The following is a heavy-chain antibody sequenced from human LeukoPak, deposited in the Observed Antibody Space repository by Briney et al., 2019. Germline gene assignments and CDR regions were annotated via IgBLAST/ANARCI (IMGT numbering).Heavy chain of an antibody. D-gene: IGHD1-26*01. CDR2: INAGNGNT. CDR1: GFTFSSYA. J-gene: IGHJ5*02. V-gene: IGHV1-3*03. Sequence: GGSLRLSCAASGFTFSSYAMHWVRQAPGQRLEWMGWINAGNGNTKYSQEFQGRVTITRDTSASTAYMELSSLRSEDMAVYYCARSFRGSYNWFDPWGQGTLVTVSS. CDR3: ARSFRGSYNWFDP.